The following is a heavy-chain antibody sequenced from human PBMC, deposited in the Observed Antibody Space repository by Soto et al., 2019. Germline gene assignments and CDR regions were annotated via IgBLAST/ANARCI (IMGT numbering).Heavy chain of an antibody. CDR2: IYYSGST. D-gene: IGHD5-12*01. V-gene: IGHV4-59*08. CDR1: GGSISSYY. CDR3: ARHFWGYDFDYYYMDV. J-gene: IGHJ6*03. Sequence: TSETLSLTCTVSGGSISSYYWSWIRQPPGKGLEWIGYIYYSGSTNYNPSLKSRVTISVDTSKNQFSLKLSSVTAADTALYYCARHFWGYDFDYYYMDVWGKGTTVTVSS.